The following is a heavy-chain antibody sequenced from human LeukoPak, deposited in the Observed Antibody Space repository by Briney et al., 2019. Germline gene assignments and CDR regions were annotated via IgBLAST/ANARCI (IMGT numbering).Heavy chain of an antibody. CDR1: GGSISSSSYY. V-gene: IGHV4-39*07. D-gene: IGHD3-16*01. Sequence: SETLSLTCTVSGGSISSSSYYWGWIRQPPGKGLEWIGSIYYSGSTYYNPSLKSRVTISVDTSKNQFSLKLSSVTAADTAVYYCARGARGVWGSFLPLIDYWGQGTLVTVSS. J-gene: IGHJ4*02. CDR2: IYYSGST. CDR3: ARGARGVWGSFLPLIDY.